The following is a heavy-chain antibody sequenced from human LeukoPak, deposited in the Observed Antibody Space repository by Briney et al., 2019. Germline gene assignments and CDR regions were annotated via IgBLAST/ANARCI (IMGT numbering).Heavy chain of an antibody. V-gene: IGHV3-23*01. J-gene: IGHJ3*02. CDR3: AKGGPRRTIFGVVRNDAFDI. CDR1: GFTFSSYA. D-gene: IGHD3-3*01. CDR2: ISGSGGST. Sequence: AGGSLRLSCAASGFTFSSYAMSWVRQAPGKGLEWVSAISGSGGSTYYADSVKGRFTISRDNSKNTLYLQMNSLRAEDTAVYYCAKGGPRRTIFGVVRNDAFDIWGQGTMVTVSS.